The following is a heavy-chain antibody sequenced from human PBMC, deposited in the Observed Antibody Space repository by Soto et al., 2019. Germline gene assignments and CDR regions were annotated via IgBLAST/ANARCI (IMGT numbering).Heavy chain of an antibody. V-gene: IGHV5-51*01. D-gene: IGHD3-22*01. J-gene: IGHJ4*02. Sequence: PXESLKVSCKCSGNTCTNYWHGLVLQMPGKGLEWMGNIYADNSDSKYSPSFQGQVSTSADKSISTAYLQWSSLKASDTAMYYCARLYGYYDSSGYHYYFDYWGQGTRVTVSS. CDR1: GNTCTNYW. CDR2: IYADNSDS. CDR3: ARLYGYYDSSGYHYYFDY.